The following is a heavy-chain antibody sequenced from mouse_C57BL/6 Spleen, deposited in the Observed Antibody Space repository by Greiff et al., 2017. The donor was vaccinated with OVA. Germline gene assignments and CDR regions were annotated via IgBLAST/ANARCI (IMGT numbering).Heavy chain of an antibody. D-gene: IGHD2-5*01. J-gene: IGHJ1*03. CDR1: GFNIKDYY. CDR3: TPYSNYVGWYFEV. CDR2: IDPEDGDT. Sequence: EVQLQQSGAELVRPGASVKLSCTASGFNIKDYYMHWVKQRPEQGLEWIGRIDPEDGDTEYAPKFQGKATMTADTSSNTAYLQLSSLTSEDTAVYYCTPYSNYVGWYFEVWGTGTTVTVSS. V-gene: IGHV14-1*01.